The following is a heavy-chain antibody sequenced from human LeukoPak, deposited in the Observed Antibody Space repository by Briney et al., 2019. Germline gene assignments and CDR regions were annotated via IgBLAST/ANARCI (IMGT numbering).Heavy chain of an antibody. CDR3: ARQYGSYVDFDY. Sequence: PGGSLRLSCAASGFTFSSYGMHWVRQAPGKGLEWVAFIRYDGSNKYYADSVKGRFTISRDNAKNSLYLQMNSLRAEDTAVYYCARQYGSYVDFDYWGQGTLVTVSS. J-gene: IGHJ4*02. CDR2: IRYDGSNK. CDR1: GFTFSSYG. D-gene: IGHD3-16*01. V-gene: IGHV3-30*02.